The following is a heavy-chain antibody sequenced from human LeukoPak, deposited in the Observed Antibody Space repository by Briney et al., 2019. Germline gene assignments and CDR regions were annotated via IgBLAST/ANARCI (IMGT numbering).Heavy chain of an antibody. CDR3: ARDLSKYQLLSDDAFDI. J-gene: IGHJ3*02. Sequence: HSGGSLRLSCAASGFTFSSYWMHWVRQAPGKGLVWVSRINTDGSSTSYADSVKGRFTISRDNAKNTLYLQMNSLRAEDTAVYYCARDLSKYQLLSDDAFDIWGQGTMVTVSS. V-gene: IGHV3-74*01. CDR1: GFTFSSYW. CDR2: INTDGSST. D-gene: IGHD2-2*01.